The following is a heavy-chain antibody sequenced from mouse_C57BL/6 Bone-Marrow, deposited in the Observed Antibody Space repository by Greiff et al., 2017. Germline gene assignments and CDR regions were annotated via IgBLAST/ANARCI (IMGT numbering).Heavy chain of an antibody. V-gene: IGHV1-81*01. CDR2: IYPRRGNT. Sequence: QVQLQQPGAELVKPGASVKLSCKASGYTFTSYGIRWVKQRPGQGLEWIGEIYPRRGNTHYNEKFKGKATLTAVKSSSTASMELRSLTSEDSAVLFCARTELRQRPYAMDYWGQGTSVTVSS. CDR3: ARTELRQRPYAMDY. CDR1: GYTFTSYG. D-gene: IGHD2-4*01. J-gene: IGHJ4*01.